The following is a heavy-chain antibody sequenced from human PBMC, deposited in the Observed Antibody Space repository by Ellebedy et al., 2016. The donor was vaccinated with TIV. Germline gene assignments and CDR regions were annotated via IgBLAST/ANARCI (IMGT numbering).Heavy chain of an antibody. J-gene: IGHJ6*02. CDR3: ARDQAAVAGAGTAEYGMDV. V-gene: IGHV3-30-3*01. CDR2: ISYDGSNK. D-gene: IGHD6-19*01. CDR1: GFPFSSYA. Sequence: GESLKISXAASGFPFSSYAMHWVRQAPGKGLEWVAVISYDGSNKYYADSVKGRFTISRDNSKNTLYLQMNSLRAEDTAVYYCARDQAAVAGAGTAEYGMDVWGQGTTVTVSS.